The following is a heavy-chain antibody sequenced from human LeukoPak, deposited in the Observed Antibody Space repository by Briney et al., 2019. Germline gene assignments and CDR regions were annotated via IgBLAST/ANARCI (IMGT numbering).Heavy chain of an antibody. CDR1: GGSISSSNW. D-gene: IGHD3-3*01. CDR3: ARSQYYDFWSGYSD. J-gene: IGHJ3*01. Sequence: SGTLSLTCAVSGGSISSSNWWSWVRQPPGKGLEWIGEIYHSGSTNYNPSLKSRVTISVDTSKNQFSLKLSSVTAADTAVYYCARSQYYDFWSGYSDWGQGTMVTVSS. CDR2: IYHSGST. V-gene: IGHV4-4*02.